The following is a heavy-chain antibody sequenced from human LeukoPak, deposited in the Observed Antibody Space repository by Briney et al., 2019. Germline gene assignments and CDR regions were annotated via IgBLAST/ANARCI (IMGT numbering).Heavy chain of an antibody. J-gene: IGHJ5*02. Sequence: GGSLRLSCAASGFTFSSYSMNWVRQAPGKGLEWVSYISSSSSTIYYADSVKGRFTISRDNSKNTLYLQMNSLRAEDTAVYYCAKRFLEWLLSPDWFDPWGQGTLVTVSS. V-gene: IGHV3-48*01. D-gene: IGHD3-3*01. CDR2: ISSSSSTI. CDR1: GFTFSSYS. CDR3: AKRFLEWLLSPDWFDP.